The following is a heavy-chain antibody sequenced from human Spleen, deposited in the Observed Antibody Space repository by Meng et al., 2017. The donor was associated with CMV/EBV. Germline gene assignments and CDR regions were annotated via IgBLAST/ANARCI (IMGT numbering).Heavy chain of an antibody. Sequence: ASVKVSCKASGYTFTSYAMHWVRQAPGQSLEWMGWSNAGNGNTKYSQEFQGRVTITRDTSASTAYMELSSLRSEDMAVYYCAKDSGFSSSRENWFDPWGQGTLVTVSS. CDR2: SNAGNGNT. J-gene: IGHJ5*02. V-gene: IGHV1-3*02. CDR3: AKDSGFSSSRENWFDP. CDR1: GYTFTSYA. D-gene: IGHD6-13*01.